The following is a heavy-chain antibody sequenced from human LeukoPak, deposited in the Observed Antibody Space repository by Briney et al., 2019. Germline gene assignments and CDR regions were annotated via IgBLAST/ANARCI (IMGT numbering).Heavy chain of an antibody. V-gene: IGHV3-23*01. D-gene: IGHD6-19*01. CDR1: GFTFSSYA. CDR3: AKDREWLVAFEN. Sequence: GGSLRLSCVASGFTFSSYAMSWVRQALGKGLEWVSGVTASGGSTPYADSVKGRFTISRDTSKNTLYLQMNSLRAEDTAVYYCAKDREWLVAFENWGPGTMVTVSS. CDR2: VTASGGST. J-gene: IGHJ3*02.